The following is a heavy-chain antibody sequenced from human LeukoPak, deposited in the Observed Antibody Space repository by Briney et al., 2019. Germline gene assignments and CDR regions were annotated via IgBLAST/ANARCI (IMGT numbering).Heavy chain of an antibody. Sequence: SQTLSLTCTVSGDSISSGDYYWSWIRQPAGKGLEWIGRISSSGSTNYNPSLKSRVTISVDTSKNQFSLKLSSVTAADTAVYYCARATYYYDSSGYWTLEFDFDIWGQGTMVTVSS. V-gene: IGHV4-61*02. J-gene: IGHJ3*02. CDR2: ISSSGST. CDR1: GDSISSGDYY. D-gene: IGHD3-22*01. CDR3: ARATYYYDSSGYWTLEFDFDI.